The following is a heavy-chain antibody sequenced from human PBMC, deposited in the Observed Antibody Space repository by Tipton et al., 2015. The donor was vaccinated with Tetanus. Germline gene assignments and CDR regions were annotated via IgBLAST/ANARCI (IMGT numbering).Heavy chain of an antibody. Sequence: QLVQSGAVVRKPGESLKISCEGSGFSFSTHWIGWVRQMPGKGLEWMGIILPDDSDTRYSPAFQGQVTISADKSIHTAYLQWSSLRASDTAIYFCARRKRNPHYPVSRKSAFDYWGQGSLVTVSS. CDR1: GFSFSTHW. D-gene: IGHD5/OR15-5a*01. J-gene: IGHJ4*02. CDR2: ILPDDSDT. V-gene: IGHV5-51*01. CDR3: ARRKRNPHYPVSRKSAFDY.